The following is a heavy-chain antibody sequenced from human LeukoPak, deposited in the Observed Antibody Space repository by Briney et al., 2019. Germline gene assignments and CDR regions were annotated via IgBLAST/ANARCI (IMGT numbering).Heavy chain of an antibody. CDR3: ARGRLVPAAIYYYYYMDV. J-gene: IGHJ6*03. CDR1: GYTFTSYD. Sequence: ASVKVCCKASGYTFTSYDINWVRQATGQGLEWMGWMNPNSGNTGYAQKFQGRVTITRNTSISTAYMELSSLRSEDTAVYYCARGRLVPAAIYYYYYMDVWGKGTTVTVSS. D-gene: IGHD2-2*02. V-gene: IGHV1-8*03. CDR2: MNPNSGNT.